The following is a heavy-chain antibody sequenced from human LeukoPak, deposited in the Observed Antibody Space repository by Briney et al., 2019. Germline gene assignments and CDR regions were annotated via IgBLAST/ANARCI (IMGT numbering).Heavy chain of an antibody. V-gene: IGHV3-74*01. J-gene: IGHJ4*02. CDR1: GFSFNSYW. D-gene: IGHD1-26*01. CDR3: ARVNILGGSSDHFDY. Sequence: GGSLRLSCAASGFSFNSYWMPWVRQAPGKGPVWLSGIYYDGSRTIYADSVRGRFTISRDNAKNTLYLQMYSLRTEDTAVYYCARVNILGGSSDHFDYWGQGTLVTVSS. CDR2: IYYDGSRT.